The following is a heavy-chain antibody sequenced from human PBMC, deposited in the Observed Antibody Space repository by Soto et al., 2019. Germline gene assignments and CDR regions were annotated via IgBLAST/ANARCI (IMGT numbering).Heavy chain of an antibody. CDR1: GGTFSSYA. J-gene: IGHJ5*02. CDR3: ARESPSPTVTTLYNWFDP. D-gene: IGHD4-17*01. Sequence: SVKVSCKASGGTFSSYAMTWVRQSPGQGLEWMGRIIPILGIANYAQKFQGRVTITADKSTRTAYMELSSLRSEDTAVYYCARESPSPTVTTLYNWFDPWGQGTLVTVS. V-gene: IGHV1-69*04. CDR2: IIPILGIA.